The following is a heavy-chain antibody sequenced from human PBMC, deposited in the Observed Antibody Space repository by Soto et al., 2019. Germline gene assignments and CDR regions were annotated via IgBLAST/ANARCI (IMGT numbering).Heavy chain of an antibody. CDR3: AKAGAGNSPFEY. Sequence: GGSLRLSCAASGFTFSNYGMHWVRQAPGKGLEWVAVIWYDGSNKYYADSVRGRFTISRDNSKNTLYLQMDSLRAEDTAVYYWAKAGAGNSPFEYWGQGTPVTVSS. V-gene: IGHV3-33*06. D-gene: IGHD6-13*01. J-gene: IGHJ4*02. CDR2: IWYDGSNK. CDR1: GFTFSNYG.